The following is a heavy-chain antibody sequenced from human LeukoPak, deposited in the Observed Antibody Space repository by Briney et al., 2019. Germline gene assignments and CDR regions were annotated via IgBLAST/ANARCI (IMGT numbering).Heavy chain of an antibody. CDR2: INPNSGGT. CDR3: AREGRDIVVVPNTYFDY. Sequence: ASVKVSCKASGYTFTGYYMHWVRQAPGQGLEWMGWINPNSGGTNYAQKFQGRVTMTRDTSISTAYMELRSLRSDDTAVYYCAREGRDIVVVPNTYFDYWGQGTLVTVSS. D-gene: IGHD2-2*01. CDR1: GYTFTGYY. V-gene: IGHV1-2*02. J-gene: IGHJ4*02.